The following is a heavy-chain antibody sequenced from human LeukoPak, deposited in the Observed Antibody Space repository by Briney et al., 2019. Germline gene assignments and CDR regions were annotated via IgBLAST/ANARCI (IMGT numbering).Heavy chain of an antibody. CDR1: GFTVSSNY. J-gene: IGHJ4*02. V-gene: IGHV3-53*01. Sequence: SGGSLRLSCAPSGFTVSSNYMSWVRQAPGKGLEWVSVIYSGGYTYYADSVEGRFTISRDNSKNTLYLQMNSLTAEDTAVYYCARAPVAAAPTYFDYWRQGTLVTVS. CDR2: IYSGGYT. CDR3: ARAPVAAAPTYFDY. D-gene: IGHD2-15*01.